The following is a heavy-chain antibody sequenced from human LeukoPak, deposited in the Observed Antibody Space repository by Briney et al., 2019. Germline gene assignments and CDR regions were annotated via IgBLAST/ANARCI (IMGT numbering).Heavy chain of an antibody. CDR1: GYTFTSYG. Sequence: ASAKVSCKASGYTFTSYGISWVRQAPGQGLEWMGWISAYNGNTNYAQKLQGRVTMTTDTSTGTAYMELRSLRSDDTAVYYCARDRNIVEVPAAKGEPKIMVYAESNDAFDIWGQGTMVTVSS. CDR3: ARDRNIVEVPAAKGEPKIMVYAESNDAFDI. J-gene: IGHJ3*02. D-gene: IGHD2-2*01. CDR2: ISAYNGNT. V-gene: IGHV1-18*01.